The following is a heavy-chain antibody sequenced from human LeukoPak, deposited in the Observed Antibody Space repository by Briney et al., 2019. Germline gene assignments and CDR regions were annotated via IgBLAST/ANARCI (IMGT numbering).Heavy chain of an antibody. CDR3: ARDRTSDNGDYFDH. V-gene: IGHV3-48*02. CDR1: GFTFSSYS. D-gene: IGHD4-17*01. CDR2: ISSSSTSI. J-gene: IGHJ4*02. Sequence: PGGSLRLSCAASGFTFSSYSMNWVRQAPGKGLEWVSYISSSSTSISYADSVKGRFTTSRDNAKNSLYLEMNSLRDEDTAVYYCARDRTSDNGDYFDHWGQGTQATVSS.